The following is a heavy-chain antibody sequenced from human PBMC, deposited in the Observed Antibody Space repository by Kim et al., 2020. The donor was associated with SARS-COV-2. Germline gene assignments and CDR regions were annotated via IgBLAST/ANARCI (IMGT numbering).Heavy chain of an antibody. J-gene: IGHJ4*02. CDR2: INAGNGNT. CDR3: AREGLRVLRFLEWLLFDY. V-gene: IGHV1-3*01. CDR1: GYTFTSYA. Sequence: ASVKVSCKASGYTFTSYAMHWVRQAPGQRLEWMGWINAGNGNTKYSQKFQGRVTITRDTSASTAYMELSSLRSEDTAVYYCAREGLRVLRFLEWLLFDYWGQGTLVTVSS. D-gene: IGHD3-3*01.